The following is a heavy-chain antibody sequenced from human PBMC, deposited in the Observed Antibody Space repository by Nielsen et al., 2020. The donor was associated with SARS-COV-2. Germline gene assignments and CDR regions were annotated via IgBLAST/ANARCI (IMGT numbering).Heavy chain of an antibody. V-gene: IGHV3-73*01. CDR2: IRSKANIYAT. CDR3: ARAEGSSWYFHY. Sequence: GESLKISCAASGFTFSGSSMHWVRQASGKGLEWIGRIRSKANIYATAYAASVKGRFTISRDDSKNTAYLQMSRLRAEDTAVYYCARAEGSSWYFHYWGQGTLVTVSS. D-gene: IGHD6-13*01. CDR1: GFTFSGSS. J-gene: IGHJ4*02.